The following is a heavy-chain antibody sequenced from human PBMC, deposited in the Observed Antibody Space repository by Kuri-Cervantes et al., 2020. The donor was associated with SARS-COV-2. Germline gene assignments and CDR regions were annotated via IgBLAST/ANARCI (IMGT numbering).Heavy chain of an antibody. V-gene: IGHV1-69*06. CDR2: IIPIFGTA. CDR3: ARLLERRGSWFDP. Sequence: SVKVSCKASGGTFSSYAISWVRQAPGQGLEWMGGIIPIFGTANYAQKFQGRVTITADKSTSTAYMELSSLRSEDTAVYYCARLLERRGSWFDPWGQGTLVTVSS. D-gene: IGHD1-1*01. CDR1: GGTFSSYA. J-gene: IGHJ5*02.